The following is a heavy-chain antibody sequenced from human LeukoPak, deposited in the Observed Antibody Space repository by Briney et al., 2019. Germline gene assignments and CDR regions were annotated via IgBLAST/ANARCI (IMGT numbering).Heavy chain of an antibody. Sequence: SETLSLTCTVSGGSISSYYWSWIRQPAGKGLEWIGRIYTSGSTNYNPSLKSRVTLSLDTSNNRFSLKLSSVTAADTAVYYCARGASGSYHYFDYWGQGTLVTVSS. CDR1: GGSISSYY. V-gene: IGHV4-4*07. J-gene: IGHJ4*02. CDR3: ARGASGSYHYFDY. CDR2: IYTSGST. D-gene: IGHD1-26*01.